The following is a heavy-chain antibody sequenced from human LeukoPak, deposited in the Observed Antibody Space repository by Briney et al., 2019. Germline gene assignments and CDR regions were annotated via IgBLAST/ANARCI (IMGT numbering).Heavy chain of an antibody. CDR1: GYTFTGYY. D-gene: IGHD1-20*01. Sequence: ASVKVSCKASGYTFTGYYMHWVRQAPGQGLEWMGRINPNSGGTNYAQKFQGTVTMTRDTSISTAYMELSRLRSDDTAVYYCVTLITGTMYYFDYWGQGTLVTVSS. V-gene: IGHV1-2*06. J-gene: IGHJ4*02. CDR3: VTLITGTMYYFDY. CDR2: INPNSGGT.